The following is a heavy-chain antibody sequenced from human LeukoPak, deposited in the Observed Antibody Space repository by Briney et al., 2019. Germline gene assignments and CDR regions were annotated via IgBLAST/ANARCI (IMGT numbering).Heavy chain of an antibody. CDR2: INHSGST. V-gene: IGHV4-34*01. J-gene: IGHJ6*02. CDR3: ARGRFLEWSNYYYYYGMDV. CDR1: GASISSGGFS. Sequence: PSETLSLTCAVSGASISSGGFSWSWIRQPPGKGLEWIGEINHSGSTNYNPSLKSRVTISVDTSKNQFSLKLSSVTAADTAVYYCARGRFLEWSNYYYYYGMDVWGQGTTVTVSS. D-gene: IGHD3-3*01.